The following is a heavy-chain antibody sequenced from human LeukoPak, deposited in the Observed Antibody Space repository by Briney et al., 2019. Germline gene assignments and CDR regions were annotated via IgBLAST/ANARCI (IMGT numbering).Heavy chain of an antibody. CDR1: GGSLSSYY. J-gene: IGHJ5*02. V-gene: IGHV4-59*01. Sequence: SETLSLTCTVSGGSLSSYYWSWIRQPPGKGPEWIGYIYYSGSTNFNPSLKSRVTISVDTSKNQFSLKLSSVTAADTAVYYCAREGTAGTNLNWFDPWGQGTLVTVSS. CDR3: AREGTAGTNLNWFDP. D-gene: IGHD1-1*01. CDR2: IYYSGST.